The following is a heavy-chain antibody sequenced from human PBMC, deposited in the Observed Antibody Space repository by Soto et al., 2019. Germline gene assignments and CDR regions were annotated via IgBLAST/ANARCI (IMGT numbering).Heavy chain of an antibody. Sequence: SCAASGFTFSSYCMSWVRQAPEKGLEWVSYISSTGSYAKYADSVKGRFTISRDNAKNSLYLQMNSLRAEDTAVYYCARDSSITPRPLDYWGQGTPVTVSS. CDR3: ARDSSITPRPLDY. J-gene: IGHJ4*02. CDR2: ISSTGSYA. CDR1: GFTFSSYC. V-gene: IGHV3-11*06. D-gene: IGHD6-6*01.